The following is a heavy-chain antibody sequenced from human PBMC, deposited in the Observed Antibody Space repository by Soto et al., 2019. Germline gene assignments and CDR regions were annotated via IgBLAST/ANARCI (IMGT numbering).Heavy chain of an antibody. CDR1: GFIFSNYG. J-gene: IGHJ4*02. CDR3: ARDAGGTIDY. Sequence: GGSLRLSCAASGFIFSNYGMHWVRQAPGRGLEWVAVLRFDGSNKFYADSVKGRFTISRDNTKNTLLLEMNSLRVEDTAVYYCARDAGGTIDYWGQGTLVTVSS. V-gene: IGHV3-33*01. D-gene: IGHD2-8*01. CDR2: LRFDGSNK.